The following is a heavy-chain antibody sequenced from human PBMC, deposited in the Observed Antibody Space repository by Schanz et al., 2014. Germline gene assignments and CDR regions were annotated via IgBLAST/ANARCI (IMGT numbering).Heavy chain of an antibody. D-gene: IGHD1-1*01. CDR1: GFTFTNYA. J-gene: IGHJ5*02. CDR2: IKQDESEK. CDR3: ARGRVLES. V-gene: IGHV3-7*01. Sequence: DVQLLESGGGLVQPGGSLRLSCAASGFTFTNYAMSWVRQAPGKGLEWVANIKQDESEKYYVDSVKGRFTISRDNAKNSLFLQMNSLRPEDTAVYYCARGRVLESWGQGTLVTVSS.